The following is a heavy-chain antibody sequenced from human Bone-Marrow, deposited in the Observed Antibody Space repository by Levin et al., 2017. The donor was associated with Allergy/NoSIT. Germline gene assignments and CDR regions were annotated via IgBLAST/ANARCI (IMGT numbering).Heavy chain of an antibody. CDR1: GFTFDDYT. V-gene: IGHV3-43*01. D-gene: IGHD3-10*01. CDR3: AKDGARGAPGYYFGS. CDR2: INWDGSYT. J-gene: IGHJ4*02. Sequence: PGGSLRLSCAASGFTFDDYTMHWVRQAPGKTLEWSCLINWDGSYTYYADSLEGRFTISRDNSRNSLCLQINSLRAEDTAFYYCAKDGARGAPGYYFGSWGQGALVTVSS.